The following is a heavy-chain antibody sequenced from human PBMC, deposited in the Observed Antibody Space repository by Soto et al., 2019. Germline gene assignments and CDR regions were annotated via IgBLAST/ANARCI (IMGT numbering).Heavy chain of an antibody. D-gene: IGHD3-10*01. Sequence: SETLSLTCAVYCGSFSSYYWSWIRQPPGKGLEWIGYIYYSGSTNYNPSLKSRVTISVDTSKNQFSLKLNSMTAADTAVYYCARHNYGSGSTYFDYWGQGTLVTSPQ. V-gene: IGHV4-59*08. CDR3: ARHNYGSGSTYFDY. CDR1: CGSFSSYY. J-gene: IGHJ4*02. CDR2: IYYSGST.